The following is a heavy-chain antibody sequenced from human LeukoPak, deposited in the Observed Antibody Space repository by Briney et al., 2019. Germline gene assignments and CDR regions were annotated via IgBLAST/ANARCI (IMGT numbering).Heavy chain of an antibody. CDR2: ISTYNGNT. V-gene: IGHV1-18*01. D-gene: IGHD4-17*01. CDR1: GGTFSSYA. CDR3: ARGDDYGDYWGLY. Sequence: RASVKVSCKASGGTFSSYAITWVGQAPGQGLEWMGWISTYNGNTNYAQKLQGRVTMTTDTSTSTAYMELRSLISDDAAVYYCARGDDYGDYWGLYWGQGTLVTVSS. J-gene: IGHJ4*02.